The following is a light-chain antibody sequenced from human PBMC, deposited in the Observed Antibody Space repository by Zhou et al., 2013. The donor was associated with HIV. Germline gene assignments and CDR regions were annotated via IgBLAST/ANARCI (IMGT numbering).Light chain of an antibody. CDR2: DAS. CDR1: QSVSNNY. CDR3: QQYGSSPLT. V-gene: IGKV3D-20*01. J-gene: IGKJ4*01. Sequence: EIVLTQSPATLSLSPGERATLSCGASQSVSNNYLAWYQQKPGLAPRLLIYDASNRATGIPDRFSGSGSGTDFTLTISRLEPEDFVVYYCQQYGSSPLTFGGGTKVEIK.